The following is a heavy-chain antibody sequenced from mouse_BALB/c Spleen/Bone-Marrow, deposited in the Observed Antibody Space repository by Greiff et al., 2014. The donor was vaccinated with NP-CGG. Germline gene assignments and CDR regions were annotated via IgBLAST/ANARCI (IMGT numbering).Heavy chain of an antibody. CDR2: IDPYDGGT. D-gene: IGHD2-14*01. J-gene: IGHJ4*01. CDR1: GYSFTGYN. V-gene: IGHV1S135*01. CDR3: ARSDYRYDPYAIDY. Sequence: EVQLQQSGPELEKPGASVKISCKASGYSFTGYNMNWVKQSNGKSLEWIGNIDPYDGGTNYNQKFKGKATLTVDKSSSTAYMQLKSLTSEDSAVYYCARSDYRYDPYAIDYWGQGTSLTVSS.